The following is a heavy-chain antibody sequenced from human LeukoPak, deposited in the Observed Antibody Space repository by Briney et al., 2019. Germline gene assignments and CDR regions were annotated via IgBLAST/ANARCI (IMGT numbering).Heavy chain of an antibody. D-gene: IGHD3-22*01. Sequence: ASVKVSCKASGYTFTSYGISWVRQAPGQGLEWMAWISAYNGNTNYAQKLQGRVTMTTDTSTSTAYMELRSLRSDDTAVYYCAREDAYDSSGYYWFDPWGQGTLVTVSS. CDR3: AREDAYDSSGYYWFDP. CDR2: ISAYNGNT. J-gene: IGHJ5*02. V-gene: IGHV1-18*01. CDR1: GYTFTSYG.